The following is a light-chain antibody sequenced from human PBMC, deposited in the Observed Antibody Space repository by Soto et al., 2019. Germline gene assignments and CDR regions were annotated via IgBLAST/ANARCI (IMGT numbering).Light chain of an antibody. V-gene: IGKV3-11*01. J-gene: IGKJ1*01. Sequence: EIVLTQSPATLSLSPWERATLSCRASQSVSSYFAWYQQKPGQAPRLLIYDASTRATGIPPRFSGSGSGTDFTLTISSLEPEDFAVYYCQQYGNSLSWTFGQGTKVEI. CDR1: QSVSSY. CDR3: QQYGNSLSWT. CDR2: DAS.